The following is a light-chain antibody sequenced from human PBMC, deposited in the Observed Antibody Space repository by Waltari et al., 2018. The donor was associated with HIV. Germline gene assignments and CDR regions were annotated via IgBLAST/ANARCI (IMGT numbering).Light chain of an antibody. Sequence: MVMTQTRLTSPVTLGRRPSSACRANHNPVHRDGTTYLRWLQQRPGKPPRLLIYRISTRFSGVPDRFSGSGAGTDFTLKISRVEAEDVGVYYCMQATQFPQTFGQGTKVEIK. CDR2: RIS. CDR1: HNPVHRDGTTY. CDR3: MQATQFPQT. J-gene: IGKJ1*01. V-gene: IGKV2-24*01.